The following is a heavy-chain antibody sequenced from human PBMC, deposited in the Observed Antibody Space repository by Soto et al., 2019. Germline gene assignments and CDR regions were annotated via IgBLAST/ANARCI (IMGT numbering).Heavy chain of an antibody. CDR2: IYYSGST. D-gene: IGHD3-3*01. Sequence: SETLSLTCTVSGGSISSSSYYWGWIRQPPGKGLEWIGSIYYSGSTYYNPSLKSRVTISVDTSKNQFSLKLSSVTAADTAVYYCAREEEITIFGVVTNWFDPWGQGTLVTVSS. V-gene: IGHV4-39*02. CDR1: GGSISSSSYY. CDR3: AREEEITIFGVVTNWFDP. J-gene: IGHJ5*02.